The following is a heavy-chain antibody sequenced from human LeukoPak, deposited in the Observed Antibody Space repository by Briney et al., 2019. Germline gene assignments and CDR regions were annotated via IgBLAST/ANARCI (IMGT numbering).Heavy chain of an antibody. CDR3: AALPSMATPYYYYMDV. J-gene: IGHJ6*03. CDR1: GGSISSHY. CDR2: IYYSGST. Sequence: SETLSLTCTVSGGSISSHYWSWIRQPPGKGLEWIGYIYYSGSTNYNPSLKSRVTISVDTSKNQFSLKLSSATAADTAVYYCAALPSMATPYYYYMDVWGKGTTVTVSS. D-gene: IGHD2/OR15-2a*01. V-gene: IGHV4-59*11.